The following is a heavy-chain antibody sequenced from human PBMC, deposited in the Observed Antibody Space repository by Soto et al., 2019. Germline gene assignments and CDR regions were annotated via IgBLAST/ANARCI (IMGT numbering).Heavy chain of an antibody. CDR1: GFIFENFG. CDR2: IGGSGFKK. V-gene: IGHV3-23*01. CDR3: AKNQGVELVPLATVGCFDS. Sequence: GGSLRLSCAASGFIFENFGMSWVRQAPGKGLEWISLIGGSGFKKYCADSVKGRFTSSRDNSKSTVYLELNNLSAEDTAVYHCAKNQGVELVPLATVGCFDSWGQGSLVTVSS. J-gene: IGHJ5*01. D-gene: IGHD1-26*01.